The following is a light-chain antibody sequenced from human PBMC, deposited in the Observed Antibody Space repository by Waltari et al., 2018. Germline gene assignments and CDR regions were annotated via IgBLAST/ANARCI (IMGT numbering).Light chain of an antibody. J-gene: IGKJ1*01. CDR2: GAS. CDR3: QHYVRLPAT. CDR1: QRVSRA. V-gene: IGKV3-20*01. Sequence: EIVLTQSPGSLSSSPGERVTLTCRASQRVSRALAWYQQKPGQAPRLLIFGASNRATGIPDGFSGSGSETDFSLTISRLEPEDFAVYYCQHYVRLPATFGRGTKVEIK.